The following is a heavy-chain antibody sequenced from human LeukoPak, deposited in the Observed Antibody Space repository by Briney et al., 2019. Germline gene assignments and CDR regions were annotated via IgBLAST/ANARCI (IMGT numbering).Heavy chain of an antibody. CDR3: VCGSKYSWNAWFDP. V-gene: IGHV3-64D*06. CDR2: ISSNGGST. J-gene: IGHJ5*02. CDR1: GFTFSSYA. Sequence: GGSLRLSCSASGFTFSSYAMHWVRQAPGKGLEYVSAISSNGGSTYYADSVKGRFTISRDSSKNTLYLQMSSLRAEDTAVYYCVCGSKYSWNAWFDPWGQGTLVTVSS. D-gene: IGHD1-1*01.